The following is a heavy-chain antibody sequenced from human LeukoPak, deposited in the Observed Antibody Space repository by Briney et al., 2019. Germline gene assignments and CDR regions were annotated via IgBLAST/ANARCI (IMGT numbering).Heavy chain of an antibody. D-gene: IGHD3-9*01. V-gene: IGHV4-39*07. Sequence: SETLSLTCTVSGGSISSSSYYWGWIRQPPGKGLEWIGSIYYSGSTYYNPSLKSRVTISVDTSKNQFSLKLSSVTAADTAVYYCAREGGHYDILTGYYVDWFDPWGQGTLVTVSS. J-gene: IGHJ5*02. CDR2: IYYSGST. CDR1: GGSISSSSYY. CDR3: AREGGHYDILTGYYVDWFDP.